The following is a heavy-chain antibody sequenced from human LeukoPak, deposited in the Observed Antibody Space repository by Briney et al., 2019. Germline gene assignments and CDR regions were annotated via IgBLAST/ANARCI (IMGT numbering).Heavy chain of an antibody. V-gene: IGHV4-59*01. J-gene: IGHJ3*02. D-gene: IGHD6-19*01. CDR2: ILYSGST. CDR3: ARGRGRGWSSEVGAFDI. CDR1: GGSISSYY. Sequence: PSETLSLTCTVSGGSISSYYWTCIRQSPGKGLEWIGCILYSGSTNYNPSLKTQVTISIDTSKKRFSLNLSSVTAADTAVYYCARGRGRGWSSEVGAFDIWGQGRMVTVSS.